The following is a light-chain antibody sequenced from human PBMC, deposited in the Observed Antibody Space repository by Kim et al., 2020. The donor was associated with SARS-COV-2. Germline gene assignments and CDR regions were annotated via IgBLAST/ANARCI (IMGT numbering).Light chain of an antibody. V-gene: IGLV3-1*01. CDR2: QHT. J-gene: IGLJ3*02. CDR3: QAWDSSTAV. CDR1: KLGDKY. Sequence: SYELTQPPSVSVSPGQTASITCSGAKLGDKYAYWYQQKPGQYPVLVIYQHTKRPSGISQRFSGSSSGNTATLTISPAQTVDEADYYCQAWDSSTAVFGGG.